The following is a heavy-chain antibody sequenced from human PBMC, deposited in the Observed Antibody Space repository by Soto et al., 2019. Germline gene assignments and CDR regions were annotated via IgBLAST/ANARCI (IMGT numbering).Heavy chain of an antibody. CDR2: IYYSGST. Sequence: PSETLSLTCTVSGGSISSGGYYWSWIRQHPGKGLEWIGYIYYSGSTYYNPSLKSRVTISVDTSKDQFSLKLRSVTAADTAVYYCARDKGAAAGAYYYYYMDVWGKGTTVTVSS. J-gene: IGHJ6*03. V-gene: IGHV4-31*03. CDR3: ARDKGAAAGAYYYYYMDV. CDR1: GGSISSGGYY. D-gene: IGHD6-13*01.